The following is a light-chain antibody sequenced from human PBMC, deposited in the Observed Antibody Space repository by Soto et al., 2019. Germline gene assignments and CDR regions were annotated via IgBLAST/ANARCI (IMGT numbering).Light chain of an antibody. CDR1: QSFGNNY. J-gene: IGKJ4*01. V-gene: IGKV3-20*01. Sequence: EIVLTQSPGTLSLSPGERDTLSCKASQSFGNNYLAWYQQKPGQAPMLLIYGASTRATGIPDRFSGSGSGTDFTLIISRLEPEDFAVYYCQQYVSSPLTFGGGTKVDIK. CDR2: GAS. CDR3: QQYVSSPLT.